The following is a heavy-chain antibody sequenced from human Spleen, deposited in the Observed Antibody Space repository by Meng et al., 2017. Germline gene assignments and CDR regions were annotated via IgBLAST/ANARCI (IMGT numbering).Heavy chain of an antibody. D-gene: IGHD6-13*01. CDR1: GFTFSSYA. J-gene: IGHJ4*02. CDR2: ISYDGSNK. Sequence: GESLKISCAASGFTFSSYAMHWVRQAPGKGLEWVAVISYDGSNKYYADSVKGRFTTSRDNSKSSLYLQMNGLRAEDTAVYYCAKDRGQLVLSGFDSWGQGTLVTVSS. V-gene: IGHV3-30*04. CDR3: AKDRGQLVLSGFDS.